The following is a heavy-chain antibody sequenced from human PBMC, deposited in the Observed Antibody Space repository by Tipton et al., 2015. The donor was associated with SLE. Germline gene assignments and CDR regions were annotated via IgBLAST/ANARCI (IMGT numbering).Heavy chain of an antibody. V-gene: IGHV1-18*04. CDR1: GYTFTGYY. D-gene: IGHD6-13*01. CDR2: ISAYNGNT. CDR3: ASTRGGEAAAAFDY. Sequence: QSGPEVKKPGASVKVSCKASGYTFTGYYMHWVRQAPGQGLEWMGWISAYNGNTNYAQKLQGRVTMTTDTSTSTAYMELRSLRSDDTAVYYCASTRGGEAAAAFDYWGQGTLVTVSS. J-gene: IGHJ4*02.